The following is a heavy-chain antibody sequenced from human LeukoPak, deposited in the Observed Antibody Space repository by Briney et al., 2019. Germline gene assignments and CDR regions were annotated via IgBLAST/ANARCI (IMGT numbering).Heavy chain of an antibody. CDR3: ARHDGD. J-gene: IGHJ4*02. CDR1: GGYISSYY. CDR2: IYYSGSA. Sequence: SETLSLTCTVSGGYISSYYWSWIRQPPGKGLEWIGYIYYSGSANYNPSLQSRVTISIDTSKSQSSLNLSSVTAADTATYYCARHDGDWGQGTLVTVSS. V-gene: IGHV4-59*08.